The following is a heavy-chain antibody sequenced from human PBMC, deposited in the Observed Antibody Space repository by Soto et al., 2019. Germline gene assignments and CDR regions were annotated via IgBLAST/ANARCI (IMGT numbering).Heavy chain of an antibody. CDR3: ARSPSGLLAFDY. CDR1: GYNFTNHW. D-gene: IGHD2-15*01. Sequence: EVQLVQSGAEVKKPGESLKISCKGSGYNFTNHWIGWVRQMPGKGLECMGIIFPGESDTRYSPSFQGQVTISVDKSISTAYLQWSSLKASDTAMYYCARSPSGLLAFDYWGQGTLVTVSS. CDR2: IFPGESDT. V-gene: IGHV5-51*01. J-gene: IGHJ4*02.